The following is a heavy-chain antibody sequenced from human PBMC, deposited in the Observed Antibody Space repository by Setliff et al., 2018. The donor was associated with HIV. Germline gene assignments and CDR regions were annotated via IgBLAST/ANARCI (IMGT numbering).Heavy chain of an antibody. CDR1: GGSISSYY. CDR2: IYYSGST. J-gene: IGHJ6*03. V-gene: IGHV4-59*01. Sequence: PSETLSLTCTVSGGSISSYYWSWIRQPPGKGLEWIGYIYYSGSTNYNPSLKSRVTISVDTSKNQFSLKLSSVTAADTAVYYCARGYPGIAVAGLTYYYYYDMDVWGKGTTVTVSS. D-gene: IGHD6-19*01. CDR3: ARGYPGIAVAGLTYYYYYDMDV.